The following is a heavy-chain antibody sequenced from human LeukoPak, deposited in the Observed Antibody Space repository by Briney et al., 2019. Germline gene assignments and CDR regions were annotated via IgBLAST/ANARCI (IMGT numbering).Heavy chain of an antibody. J-gene: IGHJ4*02. D-gene: IGHD2-15*01. V-gene: IGHV3-74*01. CDR3: ERNPYSCSGGTCYSHFDY. CDR2: IKSDGSST. CDR1: GLTIRNYW. Sequence: PGGSLRLSCAACGLTIRNYWMHWVRRAPGKGLVWVSRIKSDGSSTSYADFVKGRFTISRDNAKNTLYLQMNSLRDEDTAVYYCERNPYSCSGGTCYSHFDYWGQGTLVTVSS.